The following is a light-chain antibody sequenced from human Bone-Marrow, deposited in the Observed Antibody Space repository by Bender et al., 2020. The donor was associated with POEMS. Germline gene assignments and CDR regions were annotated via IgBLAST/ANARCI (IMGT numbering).Light chain of an antibody. CDR1: KLGERY. CDR3: QAWDSTTVV. J-gene: IGLJ2*01. Sequence: SYELTQPPSVSVSPGQTASITCSGDKLGERYPCWYQQKPGQSPVLVIDEENSRPAPRVPVRVSGSSSGNTATLTMSGTQATDEADYYCQAWDSTTVVFGRGTKLTVL. CDR2: EEN. V-gene: IGLV3-1*01.